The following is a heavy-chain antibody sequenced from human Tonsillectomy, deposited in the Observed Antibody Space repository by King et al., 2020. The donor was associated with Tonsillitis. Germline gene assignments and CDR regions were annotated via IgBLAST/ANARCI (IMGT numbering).Heavy chain of an antibody. V-gene: IGHV5-51*01. CDR2: IYPGDSDT. CDR1: GYSFTSYW. D-gene: IGHD2-2*01. Sequence: QLVQSGAEVKKPGESLKISCKGSGYSFTSYWIGWVRQMPGKGLEWMGIIYPGDSDTRYSPSFQGQVTISADKSISTAYLQWSSLKASGTAMYYCARHRLPAAMRGGAFDIWGQGTMVTVSS. CDR3: ARHRLPAAMRGGAFDI. J-gene: IGHJ3*02.